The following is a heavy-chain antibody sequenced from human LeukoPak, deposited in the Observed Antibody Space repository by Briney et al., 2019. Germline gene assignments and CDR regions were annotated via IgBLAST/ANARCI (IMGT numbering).Heavy chain of an antibody. J-gene: IGHJ4*02. D-gene: IGHD3-10*01. CDR2: IYYSGST. CDR1: GGSISSGGYY. CDR3: ARERITMVRGVITHTYYFDY. Sequence: SETLSLTCTVSGGSISSGGYYWSWIRQHPGKGLEWIGYIYYSGSTYYNPSLKSRVTISVDTSKYQFSLKLSSVTAADTAVYYCARERITMVRGVITHTYYFDYWGQGTLVTVSS. V-gene: IGHV4-31*03.